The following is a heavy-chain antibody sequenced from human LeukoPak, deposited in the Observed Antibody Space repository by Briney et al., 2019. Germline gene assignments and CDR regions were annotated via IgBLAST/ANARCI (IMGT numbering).Heavy chain of an antibody. J-gene: IGHJ4*02. Sequence: GGSLRLSCAASGFTFSSYAMSWVRQAPGKGLEWVSAISGSGGSTYYADSVKGRITISRDNSKNTLYLQMNSLRAEDTAVYYCARDEEWWEMATKLRGGFDYWGQGTLVTVSS. CDR2: ISGSGGST. CDR1: GFTFSSYA. CDR3: ARDEEWWEMATKLRGGFDY. V-gene: IGHV3-23*01. D-gene: IGHD5-24*01.